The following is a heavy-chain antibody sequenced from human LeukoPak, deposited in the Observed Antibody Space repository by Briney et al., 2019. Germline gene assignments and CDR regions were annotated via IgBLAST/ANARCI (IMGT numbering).Heavy chain of an antibody. J-gene: IGHJ4*02. Sequence: ASVKVSCKASGYTFTSYYMHWVRQAPGQGLEWMGWINPNTGDTKYAQKFQGRVTMTRDTSISTAYMELSRLRSDDTAIYYCARDFDYYGSGSYSRIDYWGQGTLVTVSS. CDR3: ARDFDYYGSGSYSRIDY. V-gene: IGHV1-2*02. CDR2: INPNTGDT. CDR1: GYTFTSYY. D-gene: IGHD3-10*01.